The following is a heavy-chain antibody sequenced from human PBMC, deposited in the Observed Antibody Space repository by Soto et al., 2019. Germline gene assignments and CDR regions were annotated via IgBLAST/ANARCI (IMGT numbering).Heavy chain of an antibody. CDR2: ISVSGSDDST. Sequence: PGGSLRLSCAASGFTLSTFAMSWIRQAPGKGLEWVSSISVSGSDDSTYFADSVKGRFTISRDNSKNTLYLQMNSLRAEDTAIYYCAQNGKWLATPPVAWGQGSLVTVS. CDR3: AQNGKWLATPPVA. J-gene: IGHJ4*02. D-gene: IGHD6-19*01. V-gene: IGHV3-23*01. CDR1: GFTLSTFA.